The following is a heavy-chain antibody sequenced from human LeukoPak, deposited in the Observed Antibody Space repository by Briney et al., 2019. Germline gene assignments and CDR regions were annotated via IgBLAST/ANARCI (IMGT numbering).Heavy chain of an antibody. J-gene: IGHJ4*02. CDR1: GFTFSSYS. CDR3: ARAKHYSNTY. Sequence: PGGSLRLSCAASGFTFSSYSMNWVRQAPGKGLEWVSYISSSSSTIYYADSVKGRFTISRDNAKNSLYLQMNSLRAEDTAVYYCARAKHYSNTYWGQGTLVTVSS. D-gene: IGHD4-4*01. V-gene: IGHV3-48*04. CDR2: ISSSSSTI.